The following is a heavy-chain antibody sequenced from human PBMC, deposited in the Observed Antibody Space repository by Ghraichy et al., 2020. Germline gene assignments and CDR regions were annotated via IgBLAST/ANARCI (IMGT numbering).Heavy chain of an antibody. D-gene: IGHD4-17*01. CDR3: ARDTSDYGDPNDY. V-gene: IGHV1-18*01. CDR2: ISTHSGLT. CDR1: GYTYTTYG. J-gene: IGHJ4*02. Sequence: ASVKVSCKASGYTYTTYGISWVRLAPGQGVEWMGRISTHSGLTTYAQKVQDRVTITTDTSTSTAYMELRSLRSDDTAVYFCARDTSDYGDPNDYWGQGTLDTVSS.